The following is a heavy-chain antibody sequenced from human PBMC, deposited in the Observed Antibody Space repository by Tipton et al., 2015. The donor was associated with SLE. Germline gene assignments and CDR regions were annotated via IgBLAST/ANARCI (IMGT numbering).Heavy chain of an antibody. Sequence: QSGAEVKKPGSSVKVSCKVSGGTFSSYAISWVRQAPGQGLEWMGRIIPMLGIPNYAQKFQGRVTITADKSTSTAYMELSSLRSEDTAVYYCARDRQQLVPDYFDYWGQGTLVTVSS. CDR2: IIPMLGIP. D-gene: IGHD6-13*01. CDR1: GGTFSSYA. CDR3: ARDRQQLVPDYFDY. V-gene: IGHV1-69*04. J-gene: IGHJ4*02.